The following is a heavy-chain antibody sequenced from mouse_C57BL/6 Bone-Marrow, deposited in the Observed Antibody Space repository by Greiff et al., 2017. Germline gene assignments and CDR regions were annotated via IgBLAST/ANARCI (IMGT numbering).Heavy chain of an antibody. Sequence: QVQLKESGAELVRPGTSVKMSCKASGYTFTNYWIGWAKQRPGHGLEWIGDIYPGGGYTNYNEKFSRKATLTADKSSSTAYMQFSSLTSEDSAIYYCARRGYDEYFDVWGTGTTVTVSS. V-gene: IGHV1-63*01. D-gene: IGHD2-2*01. CDR2: IYPGGGYT. J-gene: IGHJ1*03. CDR3: ARRGYDEYFDV. CDR1: GYTFTNYW.